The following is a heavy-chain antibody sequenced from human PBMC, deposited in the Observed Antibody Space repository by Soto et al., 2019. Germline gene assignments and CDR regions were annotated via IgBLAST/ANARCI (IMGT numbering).Heavy chain of an antibody. Sequence: PLLESGGGLVQPGGSLRLSCAASGFAIRSRALSWVRQAPGKGLEWVSAITRNDGRTYYADSVRGRFTISRDDSKNTVYLQLNSLTAEDTALYYCAKDHDSDGWPTFDLWGQGTLVTVSS. V-gene: IGHV3-23*01. J-gene: IGHJ4*02. D-gene: IGHD5-18*01. CDR2: ITRNDGRT. CDR3: AKDHDSDGWPTFDL. CDR1: GFAIRSRA.